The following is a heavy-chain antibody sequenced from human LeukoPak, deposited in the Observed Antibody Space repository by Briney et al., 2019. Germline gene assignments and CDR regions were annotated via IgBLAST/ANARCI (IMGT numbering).Heavy chain of an antibody. J-gene: IGHJ5*02. CDR2: ISYDGSNK. Sequence: GGSLRLSCAASGFTFSSYGMHWVRQAPGKGLEWVAVISYDGSNKHYADSVKGRFTISRDNSKNTLYLQMNSLRAEDTAVYYCAKSKRVLRYFGGFDPWGQGTLVTVSS. CDR3: AKSKRVLRYFGGFDP. CDR1: GFTFSSYG. D-gene: IGHD3-9*01. V-gene: IGHV3-30*18.